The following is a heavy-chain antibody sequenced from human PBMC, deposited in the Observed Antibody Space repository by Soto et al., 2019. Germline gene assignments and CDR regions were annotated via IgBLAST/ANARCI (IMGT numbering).Heavy chain of an antibody. J-gene: IGHJ4*02. D-gene: IGHD3-22*01. V-gene: IGHV4-61*01. Sequence: PSETLSLTCTVSGGSVSSGSYYWSWIRQPPGKGLEWIGYIYYSGSTNYNPSLKSRVTISVDTSKNQFSLKLSSATAADTAVYYCARDYDSSGYTEWGQGTLVTVSS. CDR3: ARDYDSSGYTE. CDR2: IYYSGST. CDR1: GGSVSSGSYY.